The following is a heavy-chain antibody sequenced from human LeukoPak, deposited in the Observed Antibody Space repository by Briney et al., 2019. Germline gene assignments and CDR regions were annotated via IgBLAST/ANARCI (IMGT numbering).Heavy chain of an antibody. J-gene: IGHJ5*02. D-gene: IGHD2-21*02. CDR3: ARQSNCGGDCYSIWFDP. V-gene: IGHV4-4*07. CDR1: GGSISSDY. Sequence: SETLSLTCTVSGGSISSDYWIWIRQSAGKGLEWIGRIYTSGSTNYNPSLKSRVTMSVDTSKNQFSLKLTSVTAADTAVHYCARQSNCGGDCYSIWFDPWGQGTLVTVSS. CDR2: IYTSGST.